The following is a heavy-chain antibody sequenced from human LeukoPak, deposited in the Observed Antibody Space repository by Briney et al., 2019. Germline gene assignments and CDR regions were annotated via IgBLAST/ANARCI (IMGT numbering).Heavy chain of an antibody. V-gene: IGHV3-23*01. Sequence: GGSLRLSCAASGFTSSSYAMSWVRQAPGKGLEWVSAISGSGGSTYYADSVKGRFTISRDNSKNTLYLQMNSLRAEDTAVYYCAKVRGSGSYYRRGYFDYWGQGTLVTVSS. CDR1: GFTSSSYA. D-gene: IGHD3-10*01. CDR2: ISGSGGST. J-gene: IGHJ4*02. CDR3: AKVRGSGSYYRRGYFDY.